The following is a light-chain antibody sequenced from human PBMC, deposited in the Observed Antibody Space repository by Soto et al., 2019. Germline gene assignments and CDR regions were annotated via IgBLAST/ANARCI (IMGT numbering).Light chain of an antibody. J-gene: IGLJ1*01. CDR2: GNS. Sequence: QSVLTQPPSVSGAPGQRVTISCTGSRSNIGAGYDVHWYQQLPGTAPKLLIYGNSNRPSGVPDRFSGSKSGTSASLAITGRQAEDEADYYCQSYDSSLSGYDFGTGTKVTVL. CDR1: RSNIGAGYD. V-gene: IGLV1-40*01. CDR3: QSYDSSLSGYD.